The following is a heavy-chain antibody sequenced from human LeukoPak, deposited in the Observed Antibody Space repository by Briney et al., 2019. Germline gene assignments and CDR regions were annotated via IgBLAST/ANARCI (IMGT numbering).Heavy chain of an antibody. CDR2: INPSGGST. Sequence: VASVKVSCKASGYILSSYYMHWVRQAPGQGLEWMGIINPSGGSTDYAQKFQGRVTMTRDKSTSTVYMELNSLRSEDTALYYCARTYCGGDCNNRYFDYWGQGTLATVSS. CDR1: GYILSSYY. V-gene: IGHV1-46*01. J-gene: IGHJ4*02. D-gene: IGHD2-21*02. CDR3: ARTYCGGDCNNRYFDY.